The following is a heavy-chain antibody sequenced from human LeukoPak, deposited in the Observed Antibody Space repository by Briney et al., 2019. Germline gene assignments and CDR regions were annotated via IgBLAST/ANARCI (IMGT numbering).Heavy chain of an antibody. CDR2: ISSSSSTI. V-gene: IGHV3-48*01. J-gene: IGHJ4*02. Sequence: GGSLRLSCAASGFSFSSYSMNWVRQAPGKGLECVSYISSSSSTIYYADSVKGRFTISRDNAKNSLYLQINSLRAEDTAVYYCARYRGAYSGSYSGRYYFDYWGQGTLVTVSS. D-gene: IGHD1-26*01. CDR3: ARYRGAYSGSYSGRYYFDY. CDR1: GFSFSSYS.